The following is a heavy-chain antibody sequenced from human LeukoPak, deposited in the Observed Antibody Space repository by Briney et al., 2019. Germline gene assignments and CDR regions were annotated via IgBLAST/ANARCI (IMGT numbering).Heavy chain of an antibody. Sequence: GGSLRLSCAASGFTFSSYAMSWVRQAPGKGLEWVSGSSGSGGSTYYADSVKGRLTISRDNYKNTLYLQMGSLRAEDTAVYYCAKVGIRISLIVVVFTTADDWYFDLWGRGTLVTVSS. CDR2: SSGSGGST. D-gene: IGHD3-22*01. CDR1: GFTFSSYA. V-gene: IGHV3-23*01. CDR3: AKVGIRISLIVVVFTTADDWYFDL. J-gene: IGHJ2*01.